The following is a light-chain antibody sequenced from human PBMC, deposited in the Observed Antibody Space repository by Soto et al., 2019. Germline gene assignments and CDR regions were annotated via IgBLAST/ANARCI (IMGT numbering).Light chain of an antibody. V-gene: IGKV3-11*01. CDR1: QSISSY. Sequence: EIVLTQSPATLSLSPGEIATLSCTASQSISSYLAWYQQKRGMAPRRLIYDAFNMATGITARFSVSGSVTDFTLSISSLEPEDWALYYCQQRSDWRLTFGGRTKVEIK. CDR2: DAF. CDR3: QQRSDWRLT. J-gene: IGKJ4*01.